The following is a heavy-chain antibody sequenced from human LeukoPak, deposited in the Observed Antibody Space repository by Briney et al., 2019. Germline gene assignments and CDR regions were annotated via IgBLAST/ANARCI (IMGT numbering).Heavy chain of an antibody. Sequence: GGSLRLSCAASGFTFSNAWMSWARQAPGKGLEWVGRIKSKTDGGTTDYAAPVKGRFTISRDDSKNTLYLQMNSLKTEDTAVYYCTTALRDYYDSSGYYSGDDAFDIWGQGTMVTVSS. J-gene: IGHJ3*02. CDR3: TTALRDYYDSSGYYSGDDAFDI. D-gene: IGHD3-22*01. CDR1: GFTFSNAW. V-gene: IGHV3-15*01. CDR2: IKSKTDGGTT.